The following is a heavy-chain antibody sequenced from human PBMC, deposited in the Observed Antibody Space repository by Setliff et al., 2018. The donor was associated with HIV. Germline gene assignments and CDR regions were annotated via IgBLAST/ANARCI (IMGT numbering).Heavy chain of an antibody. J-gene: IGHJ4*02. D-gene: IGHD3-10*01. V-gene: IGHV4-34*01. Sequence: PSETLSLTCAFYGESSNDYYWNWIRQPPGKGLEWIGEIHHTGHINNHPSFKSRVTISLDKSTNQFSLKMKSVTVADTAVYYCTRRRGPMVRGVDPTPSYYFDYWGQGTLVTVSS. CDR1: GESSNDYY. CDR2: IHHTGHI. CDR3: TRRRGPMVRGVDPTPSYYFDY.